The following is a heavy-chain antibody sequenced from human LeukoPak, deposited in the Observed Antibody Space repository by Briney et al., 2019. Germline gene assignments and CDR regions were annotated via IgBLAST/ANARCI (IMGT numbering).Heavy chain of an antibody. D-gene: IGHD3-16*01. Sequence: GGSLRLSCAASGFTFSSYWMSWVRRAPGKGLEWVANIKEDGSEKNYVDSVKGRFTISRDNAKNSLYLQMNILRAEDTAVYYCARGGGRHVEYWGQGNLVTVSS. CDR3: ARGGGRHVEY. J-gene: IGHJ4*02. CDR1: GFTFSSYW. CDR2: IKEDGSEK. V-gene: IGHV3-7*05.